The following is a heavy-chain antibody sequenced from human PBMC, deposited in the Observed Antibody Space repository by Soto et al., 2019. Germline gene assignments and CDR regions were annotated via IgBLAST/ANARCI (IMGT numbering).Heavy chain of an antibody. D-gene: IGHD3-10*01. CDR2: ISYDGSNK. CDR1: VFTFSSYA. Sequence: PGGSLRLSCAASVFTFSSYAMHWVRQAPGKGLEWVAVISYDGSNKYYADSVKGRFTISRDNSKNTLYLQMNSLRAEDTAVYYCARAPFWEIPLYYFDYWGQGTLVTVSS. J-gene: IGHJ4*02. V-gene: IGHV3-30-3*01. CDR3: ARAPFWEIPLYYFDY.